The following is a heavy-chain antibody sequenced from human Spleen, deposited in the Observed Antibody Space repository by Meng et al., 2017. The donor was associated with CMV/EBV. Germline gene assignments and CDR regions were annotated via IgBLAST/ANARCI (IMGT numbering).Heavy chain of an antibody. V-gene: IGHV3-48*04. CDR3: TPLRSTLADLLNKY. CDR2: ISDNGGAI. CDR1: GLTFSTYS. Sequence: GESLKISCTFSGLTFSTYSMNWVRQSPWSGLEWLSYISDNGGAIHYADSVKGRFTISRDNAKKSVYLQLNSLRVEDTAVYYCTPLRSTLADLLNKYWGQGALVTVSS. J-gene: IGHJ4*02. D-gene: IGHD2-15*01.